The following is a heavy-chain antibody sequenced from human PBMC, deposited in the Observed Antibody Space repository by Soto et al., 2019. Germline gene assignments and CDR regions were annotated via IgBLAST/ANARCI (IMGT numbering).Heavy chain of an antibody. J-gene: IGHJ5*02. CDR1: GGSISSGDYY. D-gene: IGHD4-17*01. Sequence: SETLSLTCTVSGGSISSGDYYWSWIRQPPGKGLEWIGYIYYSGSTYYNPSLKSRVTMTRDTSMSTAYMELSSLRSEDTAVYYCARGIKYGDYSRWFDPWGPGTLVTVSS. CDR3: ARGIKYGDYSRWFDP. V-gene: IGHV4-30-4*02. CDR2: IYYSGST.